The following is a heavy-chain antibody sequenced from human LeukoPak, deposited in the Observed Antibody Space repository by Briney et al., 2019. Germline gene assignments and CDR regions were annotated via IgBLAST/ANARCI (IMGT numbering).Heavy chain of an antibody. CDR3: AKGFRGDV. D-gene: IGHD3-10*01. J-gene: IGHJ6*04. V-gene: IGHV3-66*03. CDR2: IYSDNT. CDR1: GFTVSSNS. Sequence: GGSLRLSCTVSGFTVSSNSMSWVRQAPGKGLEWVSFIYSDNTHYSDSVKGRFTISRDNSKNTLYLQMNSLRAEDTAVYYCAKGFRGDVWGKGTTVTVSS.